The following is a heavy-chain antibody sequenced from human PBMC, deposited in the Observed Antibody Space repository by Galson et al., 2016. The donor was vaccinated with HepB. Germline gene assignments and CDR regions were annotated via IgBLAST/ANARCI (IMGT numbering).Heavy chain of an antibody. D-gene: IGHD3-10*01. J-gene: IGHJ4*02. Sequence: ETLSLTCTVSGGSVSSGSYYWSWIRQPPGKGLEWIGYIDYSGSPNYNPSLTSRVAISVDTSKKQFSLKLSSVTDADTAVYFCARSRFTVPRHTAYLGGWGYWSQGSLVTVSS. CDR2: IDYSGSP. CDR1: GGSVSSGSYY. CDR3: ARSRFTVPRHTAYLGGWGY. V-gene: IGHV4-61*01.